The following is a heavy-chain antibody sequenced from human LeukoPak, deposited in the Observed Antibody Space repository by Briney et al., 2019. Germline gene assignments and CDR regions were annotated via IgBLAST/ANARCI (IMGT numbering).Heavy chain of an antibody. CDR1: GYSISSSNYY. CDR2: IYYSGST. Sequence: SETLSLTCTVSGYSISSSNYYWGWIRQPPGKGLEWIGSIYYSGSTYYNPSLKSRVTISVDTSKNQFSLKLSSVTAADTAVYYCARLGYYGSGSLVDYFDYWGQGTLVTVSS. V-gene: IGHV4-39*01. J-gene: IGHJ4*02. CDR3: ARLGYYGSGSLVDYFDY. D-gene: IGHD3-10*01.